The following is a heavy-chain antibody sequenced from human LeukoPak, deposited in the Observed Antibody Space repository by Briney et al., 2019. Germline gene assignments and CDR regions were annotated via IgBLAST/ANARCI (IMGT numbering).Heavy chain of an antibody. V-gene: IGHV4-59*08. CDR1: GGSISSNY. CDR3: AGRPAGY. J-gene: IGHJ4*02. Sequence: PSETLSLTCTVSGGSISSNYWSWIRQPPGKGLEWIGYIHYSGATNYNPSLKSRVTIFADTSKNQVSLQLSSVTAADTAVYYCAGRPAGYWGQGTLVTVSS. CDR2: IHYSGAT.